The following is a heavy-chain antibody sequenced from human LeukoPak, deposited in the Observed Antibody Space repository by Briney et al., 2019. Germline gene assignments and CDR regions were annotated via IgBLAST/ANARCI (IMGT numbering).Heavy chain of an antibody. D-gene: IGHD1-26*01. CDR1: GFTFSSYG. J-gene: IGHJ4*02. CDR3: ARDPVEWELLLDY. V-gene: IGHV3-7*01. Sequence: PGGSLRLSCAASGFTFSSYGMHWVRRAPGKRLEWVANMNIDGSEKYYADSAKGRFTISRDNARNSVYLQMNSLRVEDTAVYYCARDPVEWELLLDYWGQGTLVTVSS. CDR2: MNIDGSEK.